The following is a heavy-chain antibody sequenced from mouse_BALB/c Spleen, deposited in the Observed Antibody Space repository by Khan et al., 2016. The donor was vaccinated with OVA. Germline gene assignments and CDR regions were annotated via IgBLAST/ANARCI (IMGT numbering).Heavy chain of an antibody. CDR1: GYTFTSYW. J-gene: IGHJ2*01. CDR3: ARIKRIVATYFDY. Sequence: QVQLKQSGAELVKAGASVKMSCKASGYTFTSYWMHWVKQRLGQGLEWFAETNPTNGRTYYNEKFKSKATLTVDKSSSTAYMLLSGLTHEDSAVYYCARIKRIVATYFDYWGQGTTLTVSS. V-gene: IGHV1S81*02. CDR2: TNPTNGRT. D-gene: IGHD1-1*01.